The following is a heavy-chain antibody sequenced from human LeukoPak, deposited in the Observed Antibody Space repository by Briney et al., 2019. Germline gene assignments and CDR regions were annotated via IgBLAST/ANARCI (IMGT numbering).Heavy chain of an antibody. CDR3: ARGDIVVLPAGIPHNWFDP. CDR1: GYTFTGYY. Sequence: ASVKVSCKASGYTFTGYYMHWVRQAPGQGLEWMGIINPSGGSTSYAQKFQGRVTMTRDTSTSTVYMELSSLRSEDTAVYYCARGDIVVLPAGIPHNWFDPWGQGTLVTVSS. V-gene: IGHV1-46*01. D-gene: IGHD2-2*02. CDR2: INPSGGST. J-gene: IGHJ5*02.